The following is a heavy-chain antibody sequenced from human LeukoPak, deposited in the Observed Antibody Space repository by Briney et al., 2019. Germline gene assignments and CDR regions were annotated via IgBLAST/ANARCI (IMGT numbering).Heavy chain of an antibody. CDR2: LFFGGST. CDR3: ARAGGGWSFDY. D-gene: IGHD6-19*01. V-gene: IGHV4-59*01. CDR1: GASISTYY. J-gene: IGHJ4*02. Sequence: SETLSLTCTVSGASISTYYWSWIRQPSGKGLEWIGYLFFGGSTNYNPSLKSRVTISSDTSKNQLSLKLTSVTAADTAVYYCARAGGGWSFDYLGQGTLVTVSS.